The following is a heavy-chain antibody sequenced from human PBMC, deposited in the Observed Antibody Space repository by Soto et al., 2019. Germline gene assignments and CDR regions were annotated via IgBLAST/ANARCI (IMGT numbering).Heavy chain of an antibody. D-gene: IGHD3-10*01. Sequence: QVQLVESGGGLVNPGGSLRLSCAASGFTFSDYYMSWIRQAPGKGLEWVSYISSSGSFTNYADSVKGRFTISRDNAKKSLYLQMSGLRAEDTGVYYCARERDYYDPGSYSERGNYYGMDVWGQGTTVTVS. CDR3: ARERDYYDPGSYSERGNYYGMDV. CDR1: GFTFSDYY. J-gene: IGHJ6*02. V-gene: IGHV3-11*06. CDR2: ISSSGSFT.